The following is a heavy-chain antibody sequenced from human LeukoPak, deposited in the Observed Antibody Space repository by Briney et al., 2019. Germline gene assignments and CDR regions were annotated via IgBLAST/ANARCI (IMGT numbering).Heavy chain of an antibody. Sequence: PSETLSLTCTVSGGSISSYYWSWIRPPPGKELEGIGYIYYSWSTNYNPSLKSRVTISVDTSKNQFSLKLSSVTAADTAVYYCARAKAPYSSTILFDYWGQGTLVTVSS. D-gene: IGHD2-2*01. CDR1: GGSISSYY. V-gene: IGHV4-59*01. CDR3: ARAKAPYSSTILFDY. J-gene: IGHJ4*02. CDR2: IYYSWST.